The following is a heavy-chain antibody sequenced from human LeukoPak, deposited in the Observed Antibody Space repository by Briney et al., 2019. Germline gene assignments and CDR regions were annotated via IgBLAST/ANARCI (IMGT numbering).Heavy chain of an antibody. CDR3: ARGRSVAAPLYDI. V-gene: IGHV4-59*01. CDR2: VDYSGST. Sequence: SETLSLTCVVSGVSINNYHWTWIRQPPGKGLEWIGYVDYSGSTNTNPSLESRVTISVDTSKNRFSLRLTSVTAADTAVYYCARGRSVAAPLYDISGQGTTVAVSS. J-gene: IGHJ3*02. D-gene: IGHD6-19*01. CDR1: GVSINNYH.